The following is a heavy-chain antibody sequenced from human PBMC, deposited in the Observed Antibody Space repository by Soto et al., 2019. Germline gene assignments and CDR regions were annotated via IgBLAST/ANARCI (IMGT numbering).Heavy chain of an antibody. CDR1: GGTFSSYA. Sequence: SVKVSCKASGGTFSSYAISWVRQAPGQGLEWMGGIIPIFGTANYAQKFQGRVTITADESTSTAYMELSSLRSEDTAVYYCARSRDPSTAMEPYYYYGMDVWGQGTTVTVSS. V-gene: IGHV1-69*13. CDR2: IIPIFGTA. J-gene: IGHJ6*02. D-gene: IGHD5-18*01. CDR3: ARSRDPSTAMEPYYYYGMDV.